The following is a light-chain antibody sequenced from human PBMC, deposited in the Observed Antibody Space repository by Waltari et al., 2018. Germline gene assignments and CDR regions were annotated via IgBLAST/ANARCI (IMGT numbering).Light chain of an antibody. CDR1: QDINKF. J-gene: IGKJ1*01. CDR3: KQYALLPPTWT. V-gene: IGKV1-33*01. CDR2: DAS. Sequence: DIQMTQSPSSLSASVGDRVTITCQASQDINKFLNWFQQKPGKAPKPLIYDASNLEAGVPSRFSGSGSGTDFTFTISSLQPEDIGTYYCKQYALLPPTWTFGQGTKVELK.